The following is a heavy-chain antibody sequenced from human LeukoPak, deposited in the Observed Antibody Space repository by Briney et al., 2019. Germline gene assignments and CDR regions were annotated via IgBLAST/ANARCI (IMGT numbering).Heavy chain of an antibody. CDR1: GGSISSYY. CDR2: IYYGGST. Sequence: SETLSLTCTVSGGSISSYYWSWIRQPPGKGLEWIGYIYYGGSTNYNPSLKSRVTISVDTSKNQFSLKLRSVTAADTAVYYCARGSHLYYYDSSGYYWGLDYWGQGTLVTVSS. D-gene: IGHD3-22*01. CDR3: ARGSHLYYYDSSGYYWGLDY. V-gene: IGHV4-59*01. J-gene: IGHJ4*02.